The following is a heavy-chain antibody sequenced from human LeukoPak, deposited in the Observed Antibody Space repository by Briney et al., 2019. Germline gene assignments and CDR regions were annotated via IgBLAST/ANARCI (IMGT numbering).Heavy chain of an antibody. CDR3: ARSPRNRHFDY. J-gene: IGHJ4*02. V-gene: IGHV3-66*02. Sequence: GGSLRLSCAASGFTVSSNYMSWVRQAPGKGLEWVSVIYSGGSTYYADSVKGRFTISRDNSKNTPYLQMNSLRAEDTAVYYCARSPRNRHFDYWGQGTLVTVSS. CDR1: GFTVSSNY. CDR2: IYSGGST. D-gene: IGHD2/OR15-2a*01.